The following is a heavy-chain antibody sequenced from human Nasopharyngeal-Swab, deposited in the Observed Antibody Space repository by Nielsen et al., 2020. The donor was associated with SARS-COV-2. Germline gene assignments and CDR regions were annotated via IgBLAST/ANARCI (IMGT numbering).Heavy chain of an antibody. Sequence: WIRQPPGKGLEWVAVISYDGSNKYYADSVKGRFTISRDNSKNTLYLQMNSLRAEDTAVYYCARTLVGGYSYGFIDWGQETLVTVSS. J-gene: IGHJ4*02. D-gene: IGHD5-18*01. CDR2: ISYDGSNK. V-gene: IGHV3-30-3*01. CDR3: ARTLVGGYSYGFID.